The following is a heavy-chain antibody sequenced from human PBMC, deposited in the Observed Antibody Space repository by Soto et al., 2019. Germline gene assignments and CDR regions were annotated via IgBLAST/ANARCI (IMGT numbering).Heavy chain of an antibody. Sequence: QVQLVESGGGVVQPGRSLRLSCAASGFTFSYYAVHWVRQAPGKGLEWVALISSDASRNQYADSVKGRFIISRDNSKNTRDLQMNRLRGEDTAVYDCARELGVPGNPFDYWGQGALITVSS. CDR2: ISSDASRN. V-gene: IGHV3-30*04. CDR1: GFTFSYYA. J-gene: IGHJ4*02. D-gene: IGHD1-26*01. CDR3: ARELGVPGNPFDY.